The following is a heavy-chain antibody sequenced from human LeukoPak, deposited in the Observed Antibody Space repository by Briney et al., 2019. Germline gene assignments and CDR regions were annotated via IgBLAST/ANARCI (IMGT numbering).Heavy chain of an antibody. CDR2: IYPGDSDT. V-gene: IGHV5-51*01. D-gene: IGHD6-19*01. Sequence: GESLKISCKGSGYSFTSYWIGWVRQMPGKGLEWMGIIYPGDSDTRYSPSFQGQVTISADKPISTAYLQWSSLKASDTAMYYCARHMPYSSGWYDGHYFDYWGQGTLVTVSS. CDR1: GYSFTSYW. J-gene: IGHJ4*02. CDR3: ARHMPYSSGWYDGHYFDY.